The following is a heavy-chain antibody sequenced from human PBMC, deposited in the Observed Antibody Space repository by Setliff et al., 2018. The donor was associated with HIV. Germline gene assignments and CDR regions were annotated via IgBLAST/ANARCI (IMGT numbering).Heavy chain of an antibody. CDR2: IYASGST. CDR1: GGPISSYY. CDR3: ARDRLDYYDSSGYLDWYFDL. V-gene: IGHV4-4*08. D-gene: IGHD3-22*01. Sequence: KPSETLSLTCSVSGGPISSYYWSWIRQPPGKGLEWIGYIYASGSTNYNPSLKSRVTISVDTSKNQFSLKLRSVTAADTAVYYCARDRLDYYDSSGYLDWYFDLWGRGTLVTVSS. J-gene: IGHJ2*01.